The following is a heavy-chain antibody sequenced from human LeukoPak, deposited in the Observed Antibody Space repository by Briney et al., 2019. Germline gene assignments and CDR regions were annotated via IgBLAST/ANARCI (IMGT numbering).Heavy chain of an antibody. J-gene: IGHJ4*02. Sequence: GGSLRLSCAASGWMHWVRQAPGKGLVWVSGINHDGTGTYYADSVKGRFTISRDNAKNTLYLQMNSLRAEDTAFYYCARVGYSSGWRAPDFDYWGQGTLVTVSS. CDR2: INHDGTGT. V-gene: IGHV3-74*01. CDR3: ARVGYSSGWRAPDFDY. CDR1: GW. D-gene: IGHD6-19*01.